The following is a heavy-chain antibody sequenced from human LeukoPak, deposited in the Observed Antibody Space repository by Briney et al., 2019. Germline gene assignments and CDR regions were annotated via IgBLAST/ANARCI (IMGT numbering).Heavy chain of an antibody. CDR2: LYSDGRT. D-gene: IGHD2-15*01. V-gene: IGHV3-53*01. Sequence: GGSLRLSCAASGFTVNSNYMNWVRQAPGKGLEWVSVLYSDGRTYYADSVKGRFTISRDTSKNTLYLQVNSLRAEDTAVYYCARGGGYYPVDYWGQGTLVTVSS. J-gene: IGHJ4*02. CDR3: ARGGGYYPVDY. CDR1: GFTVNSNY.